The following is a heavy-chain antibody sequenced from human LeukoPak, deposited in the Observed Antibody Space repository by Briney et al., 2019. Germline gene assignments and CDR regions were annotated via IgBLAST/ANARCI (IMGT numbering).Heavy chain of an antibody. D-gene: IGHD2-2*01. CDR2: INPSGGSA. V-gene: IGHV1-46*01. CDR3: ARSKVIVVVPAAPPAY. CDR1: GYTFTIYY. Sequence: GASVKVSFTSSGYTFTIYYMHWVRQAPGQGLEWMGIINPSGGSASYAQKFQGRVTMTRDMSTSTVYMELSSLRSEDTAVYYCARSKVIVVVPAAPPAYWGQGTLVTVSS. J-gene: IGHJ4*02.